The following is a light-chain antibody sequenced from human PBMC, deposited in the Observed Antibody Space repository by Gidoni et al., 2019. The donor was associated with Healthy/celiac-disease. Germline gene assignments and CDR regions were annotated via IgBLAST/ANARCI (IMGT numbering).Light chain of an antibody. J-gene: IGKJ4*01. Sequence: DIQMTQSPSSLSASVGDRVTITCRARQSISSYLNWYQQKPGKAPKLLIYAASSLQSGVPSRLSGSGSGTDFTLTISSLQPEDFATYYCQQSYSTLLTFGGGTKVEIK. V-gene: IGKV1-39*01. CDR2: AAS. CDR1: QSISSY. CDR3: QQSYSTLLT.